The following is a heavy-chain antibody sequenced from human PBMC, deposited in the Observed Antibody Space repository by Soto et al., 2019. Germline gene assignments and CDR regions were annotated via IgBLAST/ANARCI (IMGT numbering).Heavy chain of an antibody. CDR1: GYTFTSYG. V-gene: IGHV1-18*01. CDR2: ISAYNGNT. Sequence: QVQLVQSGAEVKKPGASVKVSCKASGYTFTSYGISWVRQAPGQGLEWMGWISAYNGNTNYAQKLQGRVTMTTDTSTSTAYMERRSLRSDDTAVYSCAREAPSIVVVVAATKDALDIWGQGKMVTVSS. D-gene: IGHD2-15*01. J-gene: IGHJ3*02. CDR3: AREAPSIVVVVAATKDALDI.